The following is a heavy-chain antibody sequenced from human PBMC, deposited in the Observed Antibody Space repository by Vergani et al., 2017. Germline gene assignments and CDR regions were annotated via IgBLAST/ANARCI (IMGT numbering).Heavy chain of an antibody. CDR1: GYTFTGYY. V-gene: IGHV1-2*02. CDR2: INPNSGGT. J-gene: IGHJ4*02. Sequence: QVQLVQSGAEVKKPGASVKVSCKASGYTFTGYYMHWVRQAPGQGLEWMGWINPNSGGTNYAQKFQGRVTMTRDTSISTAYMELSSLRSEDTAVYYCASPFGYCSGGSCYPYAYWGQGTLVTVSS. CDR3: ASPFGYCSGGSCYPYAY. D-gene: IGHD2-15*01.